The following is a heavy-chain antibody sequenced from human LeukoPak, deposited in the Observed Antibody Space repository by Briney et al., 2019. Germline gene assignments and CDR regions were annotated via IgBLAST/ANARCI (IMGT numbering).Heavy chain of an antibody. CDR3: AVGVCSGGSCYGGNWFDP. V-gene: IGHV4-39*07. CDR2: VYYSGNT. CDR1: GGSISSSNYY. J-gene: IGHJ5*02. D-gene: IGHD2-15*01. Sequence: PSETLSLTCTVSGGSISSSNYYWGWIRQPPGKGLECIGSVYYSGNTYYNPSLKSRVTISVDTSKNQFSLKLSSVTAADTAVYYCAVGVCSGGSCYGGNWFDPWGQGTLVTVSS.